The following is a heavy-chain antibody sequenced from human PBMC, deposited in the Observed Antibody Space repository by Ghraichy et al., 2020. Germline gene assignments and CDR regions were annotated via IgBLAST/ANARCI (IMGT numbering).Heavy chain of an antibody. CDR3: VIFVRRNAFDY. CDR2: IKDDGGEK. V-gene: IGHV3-7*01. CDR1: GFTFSSYW. D-gene: IGHD3-10*01. J-gene: IGHJ4*02. Sequence: GGSLRLSCAASGFTFSSYWMSWVRQAPGKGLEWVANIKDDGGEKYYVDSVKGRFTISRDNAKNSLYLQMDTLRAEDTAVYFCVIFVRRNAFDYWGQGTLVTVSS.